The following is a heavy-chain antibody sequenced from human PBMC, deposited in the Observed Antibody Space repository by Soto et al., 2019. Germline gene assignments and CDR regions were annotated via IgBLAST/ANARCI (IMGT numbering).Heavy chain of an antibody. CDR3: ARDSGSHCLEGYYYGMDV. D-gene: IGHD1-26*01. V-gene: IGHV4-59*01. CDR2: IYYSGST. CDR1: GGSISSYY. Sequence: QVQLQESGPGLVKPSETLSLTCTVSGGSISSYYWSWIRQPPGKGLEWIGYIYYSGSTNYNPSLKSRVTISVDTSKNQFSLKLSSVTAADTAVYYCARDSGSHCLEGYYYGMDVWGQGTTVTVSS. J-gene: IGHJ6*02.